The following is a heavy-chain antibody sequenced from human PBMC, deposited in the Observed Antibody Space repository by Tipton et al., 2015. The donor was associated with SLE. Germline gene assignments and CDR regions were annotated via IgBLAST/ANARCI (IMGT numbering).Heavy chain of an antibody. CDR1: GASISTYY. CDR2: MRHSGIT. Sequence: TLSLTCSVSGASISTYYWGWIRQAPGRGLEWVGCMRHSGITNYNPSLKSRVTMSVDTSKDQFSLRLSSVTAADTAVYYCARHGGATPFDPWGQGTLVTVSS. J-gene: IGHJ5*02. V-gene: IGHV4-59*08. D-gene: IGHD4/OR15-4a*01. CDR3: ARHGGATPFDP.